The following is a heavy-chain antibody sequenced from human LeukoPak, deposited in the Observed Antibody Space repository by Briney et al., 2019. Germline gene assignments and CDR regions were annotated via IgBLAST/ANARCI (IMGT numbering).Heavy chain of an antibody. CDR3: ARGVLTGYYTNWFDP. CDR1: GGTFSRNA. V-gene: IGHV1-46*01. J-gene: IGHJ5*02. D-gene: IGHD3-9*01. Sequence: ASVKVSCKASGGTFSRNAISWVRQAPGQGLEWMGIINPSGGTTSYSQKFQGRVTMTRDTSTSTVYMELSSLRSEDTAVYYCARGVLTGYYTNWFDPWGQGTLVTVSS. CDR2: INPSGGTT.